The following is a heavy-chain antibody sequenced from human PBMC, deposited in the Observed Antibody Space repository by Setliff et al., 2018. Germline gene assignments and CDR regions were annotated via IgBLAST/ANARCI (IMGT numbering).Heavy chain of an antibody. Sequence: GGSLRLSCAASGFIFSNYWMHWVRQAPGKGLVWVSHITSDGSGTSYADSMKGRFTISRDNAKNTLFLQMNSLRVEDTAVYYCARAPSTRGYSGYDSWGQGTLVTVSS. J-gene: IGHJ5*02. V-gene: IGHV3-74*01. CDR3: ARAPSTRGYSGYDS. CDR1: GFIFSNYW. D-gene: IGHD5-12*01. CDR2: ITSDGSGT.